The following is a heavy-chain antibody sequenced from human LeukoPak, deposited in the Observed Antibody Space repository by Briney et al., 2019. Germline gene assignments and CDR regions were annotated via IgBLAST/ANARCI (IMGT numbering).Heavy chain of an antibody. CDR2: IYSGGQT. D-gene: IGHD5-12*01. J-gene: IGHJ4*02. Sequence: PGGSLRLSCAASGFTVSNNYMSWVRQAPGKGLEWVSAIYSGGQTYHADSVLGRFTTSSSKSKNTPHLQINSLRAEDKPVYYFPRGDRVAGFDYCGEGNLVTVSP. V-gene: IGHV3-53*01. CDR3: PRGDRVAGFDY. CDR1: GFTVSNNY.